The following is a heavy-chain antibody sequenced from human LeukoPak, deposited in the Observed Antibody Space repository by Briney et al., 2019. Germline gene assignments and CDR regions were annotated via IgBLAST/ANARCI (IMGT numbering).Heavy chain of an antibody. J-gene: IGHJ4*02. D-gene: IGHD5-18*01. CDR1: GYTFTNYG. Sequence: ASVKVSCKASGYTFTNYGISWVRQAPGQGLEWMGWISPYNGNTNYAQKLQGRVTMTTDTSTSTAYMELRSLRSDETAVYYCASYVDTSMVFDYWGQGTLVTVSS. CDR3: ASYVDTSMVFDY. CDR2: ISPYNGNT. V-gene: IGHV1-18*01.